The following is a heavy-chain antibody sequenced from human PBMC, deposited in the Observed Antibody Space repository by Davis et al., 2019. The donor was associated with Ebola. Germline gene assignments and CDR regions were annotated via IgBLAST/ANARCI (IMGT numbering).Heavy chain of an antibody. CDR2: INTEGSSI. CDR1: GFTFSSYW. V-gene: IGHV3-74*01. Sequence: GSLRLSCAVSGFTFSSYWMHWVRHTPGKGLVWVARINTEGSSISYADSVKGRFTISRDNAKNTVYLQMKSLGVEDTAVFYCARDRSGSTYNGMDVWGQGTTVTVSS. D-gene: IGHD3-10*01. CDR3: ARDRSGSTYNGMDV. J-gene: IGHJ6*02.